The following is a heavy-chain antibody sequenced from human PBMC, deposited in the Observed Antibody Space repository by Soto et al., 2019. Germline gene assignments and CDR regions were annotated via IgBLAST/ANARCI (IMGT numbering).Heavy chain of an antibody. CDR3: ANPYDFWSGYLYGMDV. CDR1: GFTFINYA. J-gene: IGHJ6*02. V-gene: IGHV3-23*01. CDR2: ISGVGGST. Sequence: GGSLRLSCVASGFTFINYAMSWVRQAPGKGLEWVSGISGVGGSTAYADSVKGRFTISRDNSKNTVYLQMNSLRAEDTAVYFCANPYDFWSGYLYGMDVWGQGTTVTVSS. D-gene: IGHD3-3*01.